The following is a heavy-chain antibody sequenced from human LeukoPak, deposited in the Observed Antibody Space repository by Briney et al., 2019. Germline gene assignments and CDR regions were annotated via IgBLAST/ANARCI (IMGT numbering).Heavy chain of an antibody. CDR3: ARSMDLGYCSGGSCQYFDY. V-gene: IGHV4-61*02. CDR2: IYTSGST. CDR1: GGSISSSSYY. D-gene: IGHD2-15*01. J-gene: IGHJ4*02. Sequence: SETLSLTCTVSGGSISSSSYYCGWIRQPAGKGLEWIGRIYTSGSTNYNPSPKSRVTISVDTSKNQFSLKLSSVTAADTAVYYCARSMDLGYCSGGSCQYFDYWGQGTLVTVSS.